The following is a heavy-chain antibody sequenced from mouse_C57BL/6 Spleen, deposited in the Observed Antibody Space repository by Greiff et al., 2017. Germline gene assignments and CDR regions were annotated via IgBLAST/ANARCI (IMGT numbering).Heavy chain of an antibody. CDR3: ARRGDY. CDR1: GFTFRSYA. J-gene: IGHJ2*01. Sequence: DVMLVESGGGLVKPGGSLKLSCAASGFTFRSYAMSWVRQTPEKRLEWVATISDGGSYTYYPDNVKGRFTISRDNAKNNRYLQMSHLKSEDTAMYYCARRGDYWGQGTTLTVAS. CDR2: ISDGGSYT. V-gene: IGHV5-4*03.